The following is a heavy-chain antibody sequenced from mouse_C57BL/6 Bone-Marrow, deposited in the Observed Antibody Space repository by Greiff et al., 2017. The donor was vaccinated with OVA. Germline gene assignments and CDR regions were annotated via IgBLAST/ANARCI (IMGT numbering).Heavy chain of an antibody. CDR2: IDPEDGET. J-gene: IGHJ3*01. D-gene: IGHD1-1*01. CDR1: GFNIKDYY. V-gene: IGHV14-2*01. Sequence: EVQLVESGAELVKPGASVKLSCTASGFNIKDYYMHWVKQRTEQGLEWIGRIDPEDGETKYAPKFQGKATITADTSSNTAYLQLSSLTSEDTAVYYCATYYCGSSLAWFAYWGQGTLVTVSA. CDR3: ATYYCGSSLAWFAY.